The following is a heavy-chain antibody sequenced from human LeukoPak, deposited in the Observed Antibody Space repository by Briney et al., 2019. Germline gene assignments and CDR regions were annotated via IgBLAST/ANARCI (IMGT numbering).Heavy chain of an antibody. V-gene: IGHV3-7*01. CDR3: ARVLLLWFGEDAFDI. CDR1: GFTFSSYW. D-gene: IGHD3-10*01. Sequence: PGGSLRLSCAASGFTFSSYWMSWVRQAPGKGLEWVANIKQDGSEEYYVDSVKGRFTISRDNAKNSLYLQMNSLRAEDTAVYYCARVLLLWFGEDAFDIWGQGTMVTVSS. CDR2: IKQDGSEE. J-gene: IGHJ3*02.